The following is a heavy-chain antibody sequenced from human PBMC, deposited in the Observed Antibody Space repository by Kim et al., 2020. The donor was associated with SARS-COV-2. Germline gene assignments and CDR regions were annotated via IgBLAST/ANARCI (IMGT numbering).Heavy chain of an antibody. D-gene: IGHD3-9*01. CDR3: AREYYDILTGYYLPDY. V-gene: IGHV3-74*01. J-gene: IGHJ4*02. Sequence: SVKGRFTISRDNAKHTLYLQMNSLRAEDTAVYYCAREYYDILTGYYLPDYWGQGTLVTVSS.